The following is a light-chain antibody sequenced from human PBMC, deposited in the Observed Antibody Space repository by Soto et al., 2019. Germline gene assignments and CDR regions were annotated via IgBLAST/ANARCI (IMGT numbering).Light chain of an antibody. CDR3: CSYGGSYTWV. CDR2: DVS. Sequence: QSVLTQPRSVSGSPGQSVTISCTGTSSDVGDYNYVSWYQQHPGKAPKVMIYDVSKRPSGVPDRFTGSKSGNTASLTISGLQAEDEADYYCCSYGGSYTWVFGGGTKLTVL. V-gene: IGLV2-11*01. J-gene: IGLJ3*02. CDR1: SSDVGDYNY.